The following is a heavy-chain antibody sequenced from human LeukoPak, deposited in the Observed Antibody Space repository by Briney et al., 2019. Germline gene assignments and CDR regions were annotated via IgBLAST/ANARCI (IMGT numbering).Heavy chain of an antibody. D-gene: IGHD2-15*01. J-gene: IGHJ5*02. CDR2: IRSKAYGGTT. Sequence: GGSLRLSCTASGFTFGDYAMSWVRQAPGKGLEWVGFIRSKAYGGTTEYAASVKGRFTISRGDSKSIAYLQMNSLKTEDTAVYYCAGGGLNNLDPWGQGTLVTVSS. CDR1: GFTFGDYA. CDR3: AGGGLNNLDP. V-gene: IGHV3-49*04.